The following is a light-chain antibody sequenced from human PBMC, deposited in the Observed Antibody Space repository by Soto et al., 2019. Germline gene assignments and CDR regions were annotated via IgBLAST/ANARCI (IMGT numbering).Light chain of an antibody. V-gene: IGKV3-20*01. CDR3: QQYGSSPSWT. CDR2: DTS. CDR1: QSVSIH. Sequence: ETVMTPSPGTLSVSLGERATLSCRASQSVSIHLAWYQQKPGQAPRLLIYDTSTRATGIPDRFSGSGSGTDFTLTISRLEPEDFAVYYCQQYGSSPSWTFGQGTKGDIK. J-gene: IGKJ1*01.